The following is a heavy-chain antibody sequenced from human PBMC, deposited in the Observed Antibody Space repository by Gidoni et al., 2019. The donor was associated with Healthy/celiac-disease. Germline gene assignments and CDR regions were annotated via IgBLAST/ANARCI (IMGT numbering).Heavy chain of an antibody. CDR3: AKWPTLPYDSSGVFDY. V-gene: IGHV3-30*02. J-gene: IGHJ4*02. CDR1: GFPFSSYG. Sequence: QVQLVESGGGVVQPGVSLRLSCAASGFPFSSYGMHWVRQAPGKGLEWVAFIRYDGSNKYYADSVKGRFTISRDNSKNTLYLQMNSLRAEDTAVYYCAKWPTLPYDSSGVFDYWGQGTLVTVSS. CDR2: IRYDGSNK. D-gene: IGHD3-22*01.